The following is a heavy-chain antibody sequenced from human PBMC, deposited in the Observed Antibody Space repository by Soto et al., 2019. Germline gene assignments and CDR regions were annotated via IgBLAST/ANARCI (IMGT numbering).Heavy chain of an antibody. CDR3: AREVIGAAAGPGAFDI. V-gene: IGHV4-34*01. CDR1: GGSFSGYY. J-gene: IGHJ3*02. D-gene: IGHD6-13*01. Sequence: SETLSLTCAVYGGSFSGYYWSWIRQPPGKGLEWIGEINHSGSTNYNPSLKSRVTISVDTSKNQFSLKLSSVTAADTAVYYCAREVIGAAAGPGAFDIWGPGTMVTVSS. CDR2: INHSGST.